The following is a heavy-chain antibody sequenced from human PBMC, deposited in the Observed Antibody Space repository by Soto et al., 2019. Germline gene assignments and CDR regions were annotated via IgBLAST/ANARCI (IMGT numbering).Heavy chain of an antibody. Sequence: EVQLLESGGGLVQPGGSLRLSCAASGFTFSSYAMSWVRQAPGKGLGWVLAVSSSGGSTYYADSVKGRFPISRDNSKNTLYLQMNSLRAEDTAVYYCAKYSTSWRGGQFDYWGQGTLVTVSS. CDR1: GFTFSSYA. CDR3: AKYSTSWRGGQFDY. V-gene: IGHV3-23*01. J-gene: IGHJ4*02. D-gene: IGHD6-13*01. CDR2: VSSSGGST.